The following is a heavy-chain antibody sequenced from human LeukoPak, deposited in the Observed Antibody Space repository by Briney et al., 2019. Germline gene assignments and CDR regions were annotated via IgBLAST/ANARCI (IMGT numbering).Heavy chain of an antibody. J-gene: IGHJ4*02. Sequence: ASVKVSCKASGYTFTGYYMHWVRQAPGQGLEWMGWINPNSGGTNYAQKFQGRVTMTRDTSISTAYMELSRLRSDDTAVYYCAKCGFTGLLDVSHLDYWGQGTLVTVSS. CDR2: INPNSGGT. D-gene: IGHD2-21*02. CDR3: AKCGFTGLLDVSHLDY. V-gene: IGHV1-2*02. CDR1: GYTFTGYY.